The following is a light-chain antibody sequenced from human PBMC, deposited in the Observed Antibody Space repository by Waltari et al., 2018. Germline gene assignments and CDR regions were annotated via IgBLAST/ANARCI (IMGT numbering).Light chain of an antibody. CDR3: TSFTSSATWV. CDR2: EVS. V-gene: IGLV2-14*01. Sequence: QSALTQPASVSGSPGQSITISCSGTSSDIGAYKHVSWYQQHPGKAPKLLIYEVSNRPSGVSNRFSGSKSGNTASLTISGLQADDESHYYCTSFTSSATWVFSGGTKVTVL. J-gene: IGLJ3*02. CDR1: SSDIGAYKH.